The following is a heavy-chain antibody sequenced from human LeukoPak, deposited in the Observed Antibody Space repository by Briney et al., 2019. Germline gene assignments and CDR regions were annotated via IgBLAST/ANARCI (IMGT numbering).Heavy chain of an antibody. CDR3: ARDFDWGSGL. D-gene: IGHD7-27*01. V-gene: IGHV3-74*01. CDR1: AFTFSTYW. CDR2: IDPHGTTT. Sequence: GGSLRLSCAASAFTFSTYWMHWVRQAPGKGLVWVSRIDPHGTTTFYADSVKGRFTISRDNAKNTVYLQMNSLRAEDTAVYYCARDFDWGSGLWGQGTLVTVSS. J-gene: IGHJ4*02.